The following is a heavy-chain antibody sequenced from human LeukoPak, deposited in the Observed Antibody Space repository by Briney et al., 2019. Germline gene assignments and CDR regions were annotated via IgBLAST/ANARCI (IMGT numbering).Heavy chain of an antibody. CDR1: GGTFSSHA. CDR3: ARGLQYQLLKALGYYYMDV. J-gene: IGHJ6*03. Sequence: SVKVSCKASGGTFSSHAIAWVRQAPGQGPEWMGGIIPISGTANYAQKFQGRVTITTDESTSTAYMELSSLTSDDTAVYYCARGLQYQLLKALGYYYMDVWGEGTPVTVSS. CDR2: IIPISGTA. D-gene: IGHD2-2*01. V-gene: IGHV1-69*05.